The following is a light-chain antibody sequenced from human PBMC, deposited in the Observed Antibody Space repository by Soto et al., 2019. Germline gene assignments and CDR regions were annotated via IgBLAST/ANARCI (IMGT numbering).Light chain of an antibody. V-gene: IGKV1-5*01. J-gene: IGKJ4*01. CDR1: QSVRSW. Sequence: DIQMTQSPATLSSSVGDRVTITCRASQSVRSWLAWYQQKPGTAPKLLIFDASLLESGVPSRFSGSASGTEFTLTISSLQPDDFATYYCQQYDNYPLTFGVGTKVEIK. CDR2: DAS. CDR3: QQYDNYPLT.